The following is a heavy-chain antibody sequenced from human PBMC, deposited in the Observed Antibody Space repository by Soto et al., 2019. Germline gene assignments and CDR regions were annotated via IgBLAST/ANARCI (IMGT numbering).Heavy chain of an antibody. CDR2: IYYSGST. CDR1: GGSISSGGYY. V-gene: IGHV4-31*03. J-gene: IGHJ4*02. Sequence: SETLSLTCTVSGGSISSGGYYWSWIRQHPGKGLEWIGYIYYSGSTYYNPSLKSRVTISVDTSKNQFSLKLSSVTAADTAVYYCARGRIQLWPNYWGQGTLVTVSS. CDR3: ARGRIQLWPNY. D-gene: IGHD5-18*01.